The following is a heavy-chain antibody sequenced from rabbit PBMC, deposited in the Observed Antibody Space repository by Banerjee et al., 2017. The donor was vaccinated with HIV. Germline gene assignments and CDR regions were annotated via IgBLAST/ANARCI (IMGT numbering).Heavy chain of an antibody. J-gene: IGHJ4*01. CDR3: ARVGSTYSFNL. CDR2: IYTGSGST. CDR1: GFDLSSYYY. V-gene: IGHV1S40*01. Sequence: QSLEESGGGLVKPEGSLTLTCKASGFDLSSYYYMCWVRQAPGKGLEWIGCIYTGSGSTSYASWAKGRFTISKTSSTTVTLQMTSLTAADTATYFCARVGSTYSFNLWGPGTLVTVS. D-gene: IGHD8-1*01.